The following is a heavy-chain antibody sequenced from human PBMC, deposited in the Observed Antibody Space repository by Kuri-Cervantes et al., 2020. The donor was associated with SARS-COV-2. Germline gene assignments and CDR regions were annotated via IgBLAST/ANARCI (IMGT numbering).Heavy chain of an antibody. CDR2: INPSGGST. CDR1: GYTFTSYY. J-gene: IGHJ3*02. V-gene: IGHV1-46*01. Sequence: SVEVSCKASGYTFTSYYMHWVRQAPGQGLEWMGIINPSGGSTSYAQKFQGRVTMTRDTSTSTVYMELSSLRSEDTAVYYCARDGRAPWVAFDIWGQGTMVTVSS. D-gene: IGHD1-26*01. CDR3: ARDGRAPWVAFDI.